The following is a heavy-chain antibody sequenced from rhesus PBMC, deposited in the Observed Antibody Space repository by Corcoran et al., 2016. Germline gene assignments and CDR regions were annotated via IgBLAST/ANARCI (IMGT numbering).Heavy chain of an antibody. CDR2: LGGRSGST. V-gene: IGHV4-127*01. J-gene: IGHJ5-1*01. CDR3: AKHPEYSHYEYRFNV. CDR1: GYSFLPGYA. D-gene: IGHD4-23*01. Sequence: QVHLQESGPGLVQPSETLSLTCAVSGYSFLPGYAWRWIRHPPATRPGWVGYLGGRSGSTNNNTYLKSRVTISEDTSKDQFSLRLSSGTAADTAVDYCAKHPEYSHYEYRFNVWGAGVLVTVSS.